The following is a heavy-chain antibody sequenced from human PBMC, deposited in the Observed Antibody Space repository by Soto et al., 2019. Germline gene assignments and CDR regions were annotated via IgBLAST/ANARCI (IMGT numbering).Heavy chain of an antibody. V-gene: IGHV1-2*04. CDR1: GYTFTGYY. CDR3: ARALNDIVVVPAAIMFAFDI. Sequence: ASVKVSCKASGYTFTGYYMHWVRQAPGQGLEWMGWINPNSGGTNYAQKFQGWVTMTRDTSISTAYMELSRLRSDDTAVYYCARALNDIVVVPAAIMFAFDIWGQGTMVTVSS. D-gene: IGHD2-2*02. CDR2: INPNSGGT. J-gene: IGHJ3*02.